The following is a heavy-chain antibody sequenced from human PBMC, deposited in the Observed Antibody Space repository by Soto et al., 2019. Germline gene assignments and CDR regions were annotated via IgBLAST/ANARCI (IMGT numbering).Heavy chain of an antibody. D-gene: IGHD6-13*01. J-gene: IGHJ4*02. CDR3: ARSPRSSPYFDY. CDR1: GYTFSNFW. CDR2: IYPGDPET. Sequence: GGSLKISCQSSGYTFSNFWIGWVRQLPGKGLEWMGIIYPGDPETRYSPSFHGKVTISADRSINTAYLQWTSLEASDTAFYFCARSPRSSPYFDYWGQGALVTVSS. V-gene: IGHV5-51*01.